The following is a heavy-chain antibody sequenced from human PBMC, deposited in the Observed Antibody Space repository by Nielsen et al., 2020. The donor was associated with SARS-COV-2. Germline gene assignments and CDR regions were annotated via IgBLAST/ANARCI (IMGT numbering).Heavy chain of an antibody. CDR2: ISNDGFLT. CDR1: GFPFSNYA. J-gene: IGHJ6*02. CDR3: ARDNWGRMDV. D-gene: IGHD7-27*01. Sequence: GESLKISCEASGFPFSNYAMSWVRQAPGKGLEWVSGISNDGFLTHYADPVKGRFTISRDNSKNTLYLQMNSLRAEDTAVYYCARDNWGRMDVWGQGTTVTVSS. V-gene: IGHV3-23*01.